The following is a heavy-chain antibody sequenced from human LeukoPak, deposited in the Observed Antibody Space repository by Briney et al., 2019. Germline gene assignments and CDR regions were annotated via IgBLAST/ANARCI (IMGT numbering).Heavy chain of an antibody. CDR2: IYHGGST. V-gene: IGHV4-38-2*02. J-gene: IGHJ4*02. CDR1: GYSISSGYY. Sequence: SETLSLTCTVSGYSISSGYYWGWIRQSPGKGLEWIGSIYHGGSTYYNPSLRSRVTISVDTSKNQFSLKLSSVTAADTAVYYCARVLYYYDSSGQEALYFDYWGQGTLVTVSS. D-gene: IGHD3-22*01. CDR3: ARVLYYYDSSGQEALYFDY.